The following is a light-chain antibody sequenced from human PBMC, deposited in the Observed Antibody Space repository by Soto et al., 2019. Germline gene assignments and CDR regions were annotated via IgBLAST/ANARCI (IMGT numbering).Light chain of an antibody. J-gene: IGLJ3*02. CDR2: DVS. Sequence: QSVLTQPASVSGSPGQSITIPCTGTSNDVGRYNYVSWYQQHPGKVPKVIIYDVSDRPSGVSHRFSGSKSGNTASLTISGHQGDDEADYYCSSYTSTSTRVVFGGGTKLTVL. V-gene: IGLV2-14*03. CDR3: SSYTSTSTRVV. CDR1: SNDVGRYNY.